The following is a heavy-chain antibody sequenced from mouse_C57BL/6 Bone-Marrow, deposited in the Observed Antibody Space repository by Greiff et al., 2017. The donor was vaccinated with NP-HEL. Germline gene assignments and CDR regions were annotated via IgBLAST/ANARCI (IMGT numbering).Heavy chain of an antibody. CDR2: ISSGSSTI. V-gene: IGHV5-17*01. CDR1: GFTFSDYG. D-gene: IGHD1-1*01. Sequence: EVQLVESGGGLVKPGGSLKLSCAASGFTFSDYGMHWVRQAPEKGLEWVAYISSGSSTIYYADTVKVRFTISRDNAKNTLFLQMTSLRSEDTAMYYCARTKFITTVVGYAMDYWGQGTSVTVSS. CDR3: ARTKFITTVVGYAMDY. J-gene: IGHJ4*01.